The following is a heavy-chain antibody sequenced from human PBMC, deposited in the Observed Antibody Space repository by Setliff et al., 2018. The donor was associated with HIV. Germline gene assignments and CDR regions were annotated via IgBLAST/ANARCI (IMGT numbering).Heavy chain of an antibody. D-gene: IGHD3-22*01. J-gene: IGHJ4*02. V-gene: IGHV4-28*01. CDR2: IYYSGST. CDR1: GYSISSSHW. Sequence: LSLTCAVSGYSISSSHWWGWIRQPPGKGLEWIGYIYYSGSTNYNPSLKSRVTMSVDTSKNQFSLKLSSVTAADTAVYYCATLLASSSGYPRVPDYWGQGILVT. CDR3: ATLLASSSGYPRVPDY.